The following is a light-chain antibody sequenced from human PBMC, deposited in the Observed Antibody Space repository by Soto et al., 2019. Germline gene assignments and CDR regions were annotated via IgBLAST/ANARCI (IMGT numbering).Light chain of an antibody. Sequence: QSALTQPPSASGSPGQSVTITCTGTSSDVGAYKYVSWYQQYPGKAPKLMIYEVTKRPSGVPDRFSGSKSVNTASLTVSGLQAEDEADYYCTSYVGNDIWVFGGGTKLTAL. CDR1: SSDVGAYKY. J-gene: IGLJ3*02. V-gene: IGLV2-8*01. CDR3: TSYVGNDIWV. CDR2: EVT.